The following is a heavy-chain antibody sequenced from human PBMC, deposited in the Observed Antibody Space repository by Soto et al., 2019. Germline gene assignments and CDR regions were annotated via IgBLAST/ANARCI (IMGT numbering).Heavy chain of an antibody. CDR2: ISGSGGSS. CDR1: GFAFSTYA. V-gene: IGHV3-23*01. D-gene: IGHD6-13*01. J-gene: IGHJ6*02. Sequence: GGSLRLSCAAPGFAFSTYAMTWVRQAPGKGLEWVSVISGSGGSSYYAASVKGRFTISRDNSKNTLFLQMNGLRAEDTAVYYCAKVTKRAAAGRYEYYKYGMDVWGQGTTVTVSS. CDR3: AKVTKRAAAGRYEYYKYGMDV.